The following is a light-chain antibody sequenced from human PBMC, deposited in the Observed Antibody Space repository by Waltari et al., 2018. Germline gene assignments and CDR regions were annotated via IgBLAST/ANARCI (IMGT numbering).Light chain of an antibody. CDR2: RAS. V-gene: IGKV1-5*03. CDR1: PSISTW. J-gene: IGKJ2*01. CDR3: QQYNSHST. Sequence: DIQMTQSPSTLSASVGDRVTITCRASPSISTWLAWYQQKPGKAPRLLIYRASTLESGVPSRFSGFGSGTEFTLTISSLQPDDLATYYCQQYNSHSTFGQGTKLEIK.